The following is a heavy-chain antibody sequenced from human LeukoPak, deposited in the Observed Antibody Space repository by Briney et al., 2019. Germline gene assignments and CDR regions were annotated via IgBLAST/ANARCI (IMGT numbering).Heavy chain of an antibody. Sequence: PGRSLRLSCAASGFTFNTYAMHWVRQAPGKGLEWVAIIWYDGSNKYYGDSVRGRFTISRDNSKNTLYLQMNSLRAEDTAVYCCGRVGCTGGNCKPYAYYATDVWGQGTTVTVSS. D-gene: IGHD2-15*01. CDR3: GRVGCTGGNCKPYAYYATDV. J-gene: IGHJ6*02. CDR2: IWYDGSNK. CDR1: GFTFNTYA. V-gene: IGHV3-33*01.